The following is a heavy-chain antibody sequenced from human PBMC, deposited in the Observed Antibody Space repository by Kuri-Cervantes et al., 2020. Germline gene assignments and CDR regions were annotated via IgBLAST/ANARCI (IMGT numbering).Heavy chain of an antibody. CDR2: INPDGSSP. Sequence: GGSLRLSCAASGFTFSSYWMHWVRQDPGKGLVWVSHINPDGSSPTYADSVKGRFTISRDNARNTLYLQMNSLRAEDTAVYYCARDGDCSSTSCYPGYYYYYVDVWGKGTTVTVSS. J-gene: IGHJ6*03. V-gene: IGHV3-74*01. CDR3: ARDGDCSSTSCYPGYYYYYVDV. CDR1: GFTFSSYW. D-gene: IGHD2-2*01.